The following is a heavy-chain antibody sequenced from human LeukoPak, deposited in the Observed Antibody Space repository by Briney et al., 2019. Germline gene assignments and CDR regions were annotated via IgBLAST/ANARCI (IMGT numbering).Heavy chain of an antibody. Sequence: GGSLRLSCAASGFTVSSNYMSWVRQAPGKGLEWVSIIYSGGSTYYADSVKGRFSISRDKPKNTLYLQMNSLRAEDTAVYYCASMYSSSWSFDYWGQGTLVTVSS. J-gene: IGHJ4*02. V-gene: IGHV3-53*01. D-gene: IGHD6-13*01. CDR3: ASMYSSSWSFDY. CDR2: IYSGGST. CDR1: GFTVSSNY.